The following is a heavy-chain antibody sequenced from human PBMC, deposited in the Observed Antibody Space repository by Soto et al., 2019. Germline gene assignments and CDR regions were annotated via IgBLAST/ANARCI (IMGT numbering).Heavy chain of an antibody. CDR3: ARDLEQLVSFCFDY. Sequence: QVQLVESGGGVVQPGRSLRLSCAASGFTFSSYGMHWVRQAPGKGLEWVAFIWYDGSNKYYADSVKGRFTISRDNSKNTLDLHMTSLRAEDTAVYYCARDLEQLVSFCFDYWGQGTLVTVSS. J-gene: IGHJ4*02. CDR2: IWYDGSNK. D-gene: IGHD6-6*01. CDR1: GFTFSSYG. V-gene: IGHV3-33*01.